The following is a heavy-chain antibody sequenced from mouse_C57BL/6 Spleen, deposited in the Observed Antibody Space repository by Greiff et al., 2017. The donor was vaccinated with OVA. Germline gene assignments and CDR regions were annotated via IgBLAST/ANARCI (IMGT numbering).Heavy chain of an antibody. V-gene: IGHV1-22*01. Sequence: VQLQQSGPELVKPGASVKMSCKASGYTFTDYNMHWVKQSHGKSLEWIGYINPNNGGTSYNQKFKGKATLTVNKSSSTAYMELRSLTSADSAVYYCATEEADYRNGLAYWGQGTLVTVSA. D-gene: IGHD2-14*01. CDR3: ATEEADYRNGLAY. J-gene: IGHJ3*01. CDR1: GYTFTDYN. CDR2: INPNNGGT.